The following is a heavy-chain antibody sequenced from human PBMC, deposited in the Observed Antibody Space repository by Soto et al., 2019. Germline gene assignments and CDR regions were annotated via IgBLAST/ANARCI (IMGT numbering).Heavy chain of an antibody. CDR3: ARGDSSSWYWLDY. V-gene: IGHV1-69*02. D-gene: IGHD6-13*01. J-gene: IGHJ4*02. CDR1: GGTFSSYT. Sequence: QVQLVQSGAEVKKPGSSVKVSCKASGGTFSSYTISWVRQAPGQGLEWMGRIIPILGIANYAQKFQGRVTITADKSTSTAYMELSSLRSEDTAVDYCARGDSSSWYWLDYWGQGTLVTVSS. CDR2: IIPILGIA.